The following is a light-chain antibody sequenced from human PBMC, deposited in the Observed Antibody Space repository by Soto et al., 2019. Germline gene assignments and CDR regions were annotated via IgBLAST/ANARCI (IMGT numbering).Light chain of an antibody. J-gene: IGKJ1*01. CDR1: QSVSSY. Sequence: ETVMTQSPATLSVSPGEIATLSWRASQSVSSYLAWYQQKPGQAPRLLIYDASNRATGIPARFSGSGSGTDFTLTISRLEPEDFAVYYCQKYGSSPEKFGQGTKVDNK. CDR3: QKYGSSPEK. CDR2: DAS. V-gene: IGKV3-20*01.